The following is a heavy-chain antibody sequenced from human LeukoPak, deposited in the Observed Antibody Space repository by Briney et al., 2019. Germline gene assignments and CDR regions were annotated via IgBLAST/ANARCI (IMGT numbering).Heavy chain of an antibody. V-gene: IGHV1-24*01. D-gene: IGHD5-12*01. CDR1: GYTLTELS. Sequence: SVKVSCKVSGYTLTELSMHWVRQAPGKGLEWMGGFDPEGGETIYAQKFQGRVTMTEDTSTDTAYMELSSLRSEDTAVYYCATSSQRYSGYDLHYWGQGTLVTVSS. CDR3: ATSSQRYSGYDLHY. CDR2: FDPEGGET. J-gene: IGHJ4*02.